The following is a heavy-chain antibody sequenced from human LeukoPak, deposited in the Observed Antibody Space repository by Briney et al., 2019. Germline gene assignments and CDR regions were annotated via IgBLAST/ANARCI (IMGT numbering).Heavy chain of an antibody. Sequence: KPGGSLRLSCAASGFTFSDYYMNWIRQAPGKGLEWISYISRGGNTVYYVDSVKGRFTISRDNAKNTLYLQMNSLRAEDTAVYYCARVDFWSGSYSHLNYWGQGTLVTVSS. J-gene: IGHJ4*02. CDR3: ARVDFWSGSYSHLNY. CDR1: GFTFSDYY. D-gene: IGHD3-3*01. CDR2: ISRGGNTV. V-gene: IGHV3-11*04.